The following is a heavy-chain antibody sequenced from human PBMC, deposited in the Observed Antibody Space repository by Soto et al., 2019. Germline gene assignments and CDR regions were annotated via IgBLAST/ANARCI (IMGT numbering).Heavy chain of an antibody. CDR2: ISSSGSTI. D-gene: IGHD6-13*01. CDR3: ATLTGQQLHIGYYYYGMDV. Sequence: PGGSLRLSRAASGFTFSSYEMNWVRQAPGKGLEWVSYISSSGSTIYYADSVKGRFTISRDNAKNSLYLQMNSLRAEDTAVYYCATLTGQQLHIGYYYYGMDVWGQGTTVTVSS. J-gene: IGHJ6*02. V-gene: IGHV3-48*03. CDR1: GFTFSSYE.